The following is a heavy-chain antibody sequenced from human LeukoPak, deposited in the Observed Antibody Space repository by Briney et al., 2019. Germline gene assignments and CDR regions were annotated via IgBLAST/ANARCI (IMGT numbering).Heavy chain of an antibody. CDR3: ARGRFLTHYYYMDV. CDR2: IYTSGST. D-gene: IGHD3-10*01. V-gene: IGHV4-4*07. CDR1: GGSISSYY. Sequence: PSETLSLTCTVSGGSISSYYWSWIRQPAGKGLEWIGRIYTSGSTNYNPSLKSRATMSVDTSKNQFSLKLSSVTAADTAVYYCARGRFLTHYYYMDVWGKGTTVTVSS. J-gene: IGHJ6*03.